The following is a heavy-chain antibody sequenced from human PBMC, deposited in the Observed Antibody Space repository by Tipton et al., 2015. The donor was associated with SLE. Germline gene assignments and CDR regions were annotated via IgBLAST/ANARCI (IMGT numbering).Heavy chain of an antibody. J-gene: IGHJ4*02. Sequence: GLVKPSETLSLTCTVSGGSISSSGYDWGWIRQPPGKGLEWIGYIYYSGSTNYNPSLKSRVTISVDTSKNQFSLKLSSVTAADTAVYYCATNLILEGVPDHWGQGSLVTVSS. D-gene: IGHD3-10*01. CDR3: ATNLILEGVPDH. CDR1: GGSISSSGYD. V-gene: IGHV4-61*05. CDR2: IYYSGST.